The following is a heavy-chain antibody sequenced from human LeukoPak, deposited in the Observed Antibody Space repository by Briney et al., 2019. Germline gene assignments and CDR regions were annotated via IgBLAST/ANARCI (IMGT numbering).Heavy chain of an antibody. J-gene: IGHJ4*02. Sequence: PGGSLRLSCAASGFTFDDYGMSWVRQAPGKGLEWVSGINWNGGSTGYADSVRGRFTISRDNSKNALYLQMNSLRVEDTAVYYCAIDPNWGTHSWGQGVLVTVSS. CDR3: AIDPNWGTHS. CDR2: INWNGGST. D-gene: IGHD7-27*01. V-gene: IGHV3-20*04. CDR1: GFTFDDYG.